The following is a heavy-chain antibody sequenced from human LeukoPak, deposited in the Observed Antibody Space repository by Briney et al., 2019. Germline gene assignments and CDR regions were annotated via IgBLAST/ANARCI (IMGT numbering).Heavy chain of an antibody. CDR1: GYTFTGYY. V-gene: IGHV1-2*02. J-gene: IGHJ6*03. Sequence: ASVPVSCKASGYTFTGYYMHWVRQAPGQGLEWMGWINPNSGGTNYQQKFQGRVTMTRDTSISKAYMELSRLRSDDTAVYYCSRRSTSFNPYFYIDVWGKGTTVTVSS. CDR2: INPNSGGT. CDR3: SRRSTSFNPYFYIDV. D-gene: IGHD2-2*01.